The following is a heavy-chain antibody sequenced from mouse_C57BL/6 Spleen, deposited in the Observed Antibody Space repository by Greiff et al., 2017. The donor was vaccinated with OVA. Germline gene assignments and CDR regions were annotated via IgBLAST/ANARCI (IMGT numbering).Heavy chain of an antibody. Sequence: VQLQQSGAELVMPGASVKLSCKASGYTFTSYWMHWVKQRPGQGLEWIGEIDPSDSYTNYNQKFKGKSTLTVDKSSSTAYMQLSSLTSEDSAVYYCARGSGNYGFAYWGQGTLVTVSA. V-gene: IGHV1-69*01. CDR3: ARGSGNYGFAY. CDR2: IDPSDSYT. D-gene: IGHD2-1*01. J-gene: IGHJ3*01. CDR1: GYTFTSYW.